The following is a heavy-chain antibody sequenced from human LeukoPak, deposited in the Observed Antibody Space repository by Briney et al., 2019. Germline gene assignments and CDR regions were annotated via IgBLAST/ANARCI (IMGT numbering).Heavy chain of an antibody. CDR3: ARGGWQQLDY. V-gene: IGHV4-30-2*01. J-gene: IGHJ4*02. D-gene: IGHD6-13*01. CDR2: IYHSGST. CDR1: GGSISSGGYS. Sequence: SETLSLTCAVSGGSISSGGYSWSWIRQPPGKGLEWIGYIYHSGSTYYNPSLKSRVTISVDTSKNQFSLKLSSVTAADTAVYYCARGGWQQLDYWGQGTLVTVSS.